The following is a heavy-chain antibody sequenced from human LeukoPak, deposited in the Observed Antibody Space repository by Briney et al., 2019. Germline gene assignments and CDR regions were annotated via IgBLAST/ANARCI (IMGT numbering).Heavy chain of an antibody. D-gene: IGHD2-15*01. V-gene: IGHV1-69*04. Sequence: ASVKVSCKASGGTFSSYAISWVRQAPGQGLEWMGRIIPILGIANYAQKFQGRVTITADKSTSTAYMELSSLRSEDTAVYYCARDEDIVDNGRYWGQGTLVTVSS. CDR3: ARDEDIVDNGRY. CDR2: IIPILGIA. J-gene: IGHJ4*02. CDR1: GGTFSSYA.